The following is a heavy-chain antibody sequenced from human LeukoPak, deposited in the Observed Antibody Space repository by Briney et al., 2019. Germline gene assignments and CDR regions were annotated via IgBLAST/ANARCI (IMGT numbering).Heavy chain of an antibody. CDR1: GYTFTSYD. CDR3: ARVGYFYGSGSQTGGYLDY. Sequence: ASVKVSCKASGYTFTSYDINWVRQATGQGLEWMGWMNPNSGNTGYAQKFQGRVTMTRDTAISTAYMELSSLTFDDTAIYYCARVGYFYGSGSQTGGYLDYWGQGTLVTVSS. V-gene: IGHV1-8*01. J-gene: IGHJ4*02. D-gene: IGHD3-10*01. CDR2: MNPNSGNT.